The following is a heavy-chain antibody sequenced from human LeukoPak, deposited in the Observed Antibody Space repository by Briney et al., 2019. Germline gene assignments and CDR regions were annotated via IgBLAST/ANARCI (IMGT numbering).Heavy chain of an antibody. CDR1: GFIFSSYS. D-gene: IGHD3-10*01. CDR3: ARLSFGDHGPFDC. J-gene: IGHJ4*02. V-gene: IGHV3-48*01. Sequence: GGSLRLSCAASGFIFSSYSINWVRQAPGKGLEWVSHISSSSSIIYYADSVKGRFTISRDNAKNSLYLQMNSLRAEDTAVYYCARLSFGDHGPFDCWGQGTLVTVSS. CDR2: ISSSSSII.